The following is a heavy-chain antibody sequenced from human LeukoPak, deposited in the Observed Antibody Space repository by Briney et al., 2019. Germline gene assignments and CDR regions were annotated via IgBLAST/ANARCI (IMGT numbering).Heavy chain of an antibody. CDR2: ISGSGGST. CDR3: ASRSKVTYAIFGVVIPSDDAFDI. CDR1: GFTFSSYG. V-gene: IGHV3-23*01. D-gene: IGHD3-3*01. Sequence: GGSLRLSCAASGFTFSSYGMHWVRQAPGKGLEWVSAISGSGGSTYYADSVKGRFTISRDNSKNTLYLQMNSLRAEDTAVYYCASRSKVTYAIFGVVIPSDDAFDIWGQGTMVTVSS. J-gene: IGHJ3*02.